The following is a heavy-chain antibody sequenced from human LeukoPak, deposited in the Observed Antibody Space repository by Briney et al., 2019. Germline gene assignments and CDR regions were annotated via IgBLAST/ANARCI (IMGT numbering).Heavy chain of an antibody. CDR2: IYYSGST. J-gene: IGHJ5*02. CDR3: AREEQLVSPLGNWFDP. D-gene: IGHD6-13*01. CDR1: GGSFSGYY. Sequence: SETLSLTCAVYGGSFSGYYWSWIRQPPGKGLEWIGYIYYSGSTNYNPSLKSRVTISVDTSKNQFSLKLSSVTAADTAVYYCAREEQLVSPLGNWFDPWGQGILVTVSS. V-gene: IGHV4-59*01.